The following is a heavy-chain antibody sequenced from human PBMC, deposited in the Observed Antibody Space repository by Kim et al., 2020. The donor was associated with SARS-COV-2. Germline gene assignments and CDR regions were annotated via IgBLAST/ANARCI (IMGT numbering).Heavy chain of an antibody. CDR2: INAGNGNT. CDR3: ARAAAKFNYYYGMDV. CDR1: GYTFTGYA. Sequence: ASVKVSCKASGYTFTGYAMHWVRQAPGQRLEWMGWINAGNGNTKYSQKFQGRVTITRDTSASTAYMELSSLRSEDTAVYYCARAAAKFNYYYGMDVRGQGTTVTVSS. D-gene: IGHD6-25*01. J-gene: IGHJ6*02. V-gene: IGHV1-3*01.